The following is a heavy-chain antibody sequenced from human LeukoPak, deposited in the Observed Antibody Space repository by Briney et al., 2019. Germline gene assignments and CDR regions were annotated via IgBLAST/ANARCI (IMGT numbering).Heavy chain of an antibody. CDR2: IYYSGST. Sequence: PSETLSLTCTVSGGSISSYYWSWIRQPPGKGLEWIGYIYYSGSTNYNPSLESRVTMSVDTSKNQFSLKLSSVTAADTAMYYCARDLNGGTGSYWYFDLWGRGTLVTVSS. V-gene: IGHV4-59*12. CDR1: GGSISSYY. J-gene: IGHJ2*01. D-gene: IGHD4-23*01. CDR3: ARDLNGGTGSYWYFDL.